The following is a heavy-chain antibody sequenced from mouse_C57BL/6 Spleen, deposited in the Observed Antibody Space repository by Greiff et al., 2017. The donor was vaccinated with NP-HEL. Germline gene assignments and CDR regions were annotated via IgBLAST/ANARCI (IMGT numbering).Heavy chain of an antibody. CDR1: GFSFNTYA. D-gene: IGHD2-4*01. Sequence: DVQLQESGGGLVQPKGSLKLSCAASGFSFNTYAMNWVRQAPGKGLEWVARIRSKSNNYATYYADSVKDRFTISRDDSESMLYLQMNNLKTEDTAMYYCVRGGDYDVGFAYWGQGTLVTVSA. CDR3: VRGGDYDVGFAY. CDR2: IRSKSNNYAT. J-gene: IGHJ3*01. V-gene: IGHV10-1*01.